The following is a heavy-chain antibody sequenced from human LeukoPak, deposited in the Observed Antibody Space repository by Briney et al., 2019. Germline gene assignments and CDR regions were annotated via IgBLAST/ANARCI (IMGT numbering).Heavy chain of an antibody. V-gene: IGHV1-46*01. J-gene: IGHJ4*02. Sequence: GASVKVSRKASGYTFTSYYMHWVRQAPGQGLEWMGIINPSGGSTSYAQKFQGRVTMTRDTSTSTVYMELSSLRSEDTAVYYCARVMQQLDYFDYWGQGTLVTVSS. CDR1: GYTFTSYY. CDR3: ARVMQQLDYFDY. D-gene: IGHD6-13*01. CDR2: INPSGGST.